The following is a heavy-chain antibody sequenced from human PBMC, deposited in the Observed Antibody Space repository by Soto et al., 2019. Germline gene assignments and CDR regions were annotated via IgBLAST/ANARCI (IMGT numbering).Heavy chain of an antibody. Sequence: GGSLRLSCAASGFTFSSYAMSWVRQAPGKGLEWVSAISGSGGSTYYADSVKGRFTISRDNSKNTLYLQMDSLRAEDTAVYYCAKDSSERGYYCSGSPPNGGFDYWGQGTLVTVSS. V-gene: IGHV3-23*01. CDR3: AKDSSERGYYCSGSPPNGGFDY. CDR2: ISGSGGST. J-gene: IGHJ4*02. CDR1: GFTFSSYA. D-gene: IGHD3-10*01.